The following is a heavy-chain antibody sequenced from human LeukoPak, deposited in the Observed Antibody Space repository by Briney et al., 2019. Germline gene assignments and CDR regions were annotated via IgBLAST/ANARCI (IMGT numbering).Heavy chain of an antibody. V-gene: IGHV4-4*02. CDR3: ARVPWGGQWPSTVDY. CDR1: GGSISSLNW. Sequence: PSGTLSLTCAVSGGSISSLNWWSWVRQPPGKGLEWNGEVYHSGSTYYNPSLKSRVTISVDRSKNQFSLKLSSVTAADTAVYYCARVPWGGQWPSTVDYWGQGTLVTVSS. CDR2: VYHSGST. D-gene: IGHD6-19*01. J-gene: IGHJ4*02.